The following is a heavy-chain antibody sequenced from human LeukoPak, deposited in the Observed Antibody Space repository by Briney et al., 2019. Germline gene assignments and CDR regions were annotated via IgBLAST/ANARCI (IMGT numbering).Heavy chain of an antibody. D-gene: IGHD3-22*01. CDR1: GYTFTGYY. CDR2: INPNSGGT. CDR3: ARLQNHGTSGYYSFDY. V-gene: IGHV1-2*02. Sequence: ASVKVSCKASGYTFTGYYMHWVRQAPGQGLEWMGWINPNSGGTNYAQKFQGRVTMTRDTSISTAYMELSRLRSDDTAVYYCARLQNHGTSGYYSFDYWGQGTLVTVSS. J-gene: IGHJ4*02.